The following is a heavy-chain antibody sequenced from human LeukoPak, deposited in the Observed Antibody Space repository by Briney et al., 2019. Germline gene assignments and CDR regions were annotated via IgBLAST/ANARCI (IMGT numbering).Heavy chain of an antibody. D-gene: IGHD2-2*01. CDR2: ISAYNGNT. CDR1: GYTFTSYG. Sequence: ASVKVSCKASGYTFTSYGISLVRQAPGQGLEWMGWISAYNGNTNYAQKLQGRVTMTTDTSTSTAYMELRSLRSDDTAVYYCARACSSTSCYGTDAFDIWGQGTMVTVSS. V-gene: IGHV1-18*01. CDR3: ARACSSTSCYGTDAFDI. J-gene: IGHJ3*02.